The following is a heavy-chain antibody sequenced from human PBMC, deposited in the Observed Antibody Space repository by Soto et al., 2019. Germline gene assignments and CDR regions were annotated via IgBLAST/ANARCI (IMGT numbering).Heavy chain of an antibody. V-gene: IGHV3-33*01. CDR2: IWYDGSNK. D-gene: IGHD1-7*01. CDR3: ARDGIGGTVFRGFCDY. Sequence: QKYLVESGGGVVQPGGSLRLSCVASGSIFSGYGMHWVRQAPGKGLEWVAVIWYDGSNKYYADSVKGRFTISRDNSKNMLYLQMDILRAEDTAVYYGARDGIGGTVFRGFCDYWGQGTLVTVSS. CDR1: GSIFSGYG. J-gene: IGHJ4*02.